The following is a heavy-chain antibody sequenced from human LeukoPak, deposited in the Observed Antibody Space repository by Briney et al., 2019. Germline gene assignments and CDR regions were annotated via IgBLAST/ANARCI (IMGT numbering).Heavy chain of an antibody. CDR2: IYPDDSDT. CDR3: ARGGGSSWRVLDY. Sequence: GESLKVSCKGSGYSFTTYWTAWVRQMPGQGLEWMGIIYPDDSDTRYSPSFQGQVTISADKSITTAYLQWSSLKASDTAIYYCARGGGSSWRVLDYWGQGTLVTVSS. V-gene: IGHV5-51*01. D-gene: IGHD6-13*01. J-gene: IGHJ4*02. CDR1: GYSFTTYW.